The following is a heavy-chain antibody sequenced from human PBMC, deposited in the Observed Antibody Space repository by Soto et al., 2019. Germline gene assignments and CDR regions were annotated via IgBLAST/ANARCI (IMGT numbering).Heavy chain of an antibody. Sequence: EVQLVESGGGLVQPGGSLRLSCTASGFTLSNYWMSWARQTPGKGLEWVANIGPDGSQRSYVESVNGRFTISRDNAKSSLYLPMSSLRAEDTAVYYCARNTLGWGQGVLVTVSS. D-gene: IGHD3-16*01. CDR3: ARNTLG. J-gene: IGHJ4*02. CDR2: IGPDGSQR. V-gene: IGHV3-7*05. CDR1: GFTLSNYW.